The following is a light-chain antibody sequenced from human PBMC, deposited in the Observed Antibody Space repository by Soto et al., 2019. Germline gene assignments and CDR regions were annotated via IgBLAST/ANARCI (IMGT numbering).Light chain of an antibody. J-gene: IGLJ2*01. CDR1: SSNIGSNY. Sequence: QAVVTQPPSASATPGQRITISCFGSSSNIGSNYGYWYQQLPGTAPKLLISRDDERPSGVPDRFSGSKSGTSASLAISGVRSEDESDYFCSAWDDSLRAPVFGGGPKLTVL. CDR2: RDD. CDR3: SAWDDSLRAPV. V-gene: IGLV1-47*01.